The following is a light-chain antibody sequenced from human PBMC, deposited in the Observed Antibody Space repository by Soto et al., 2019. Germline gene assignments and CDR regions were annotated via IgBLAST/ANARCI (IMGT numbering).Light chain of an antibody. Sequence: QSVLTQPPSVSGAPGQRVTISCTGSSSNIGAGYDVHWYQQLPGTAPQLLIYANSNRPSGVPGRFSGSKSGASASLAITGLQAEDEAEYYCQSYDSSLSGYVFGTGTKLTVL. J-gene: IGLJ1*01. CDR3: QSYDSSLSGYV. CDR1: SSNIGAGYD. V-gene: IGLV1-40*01. CDR2: ANS.